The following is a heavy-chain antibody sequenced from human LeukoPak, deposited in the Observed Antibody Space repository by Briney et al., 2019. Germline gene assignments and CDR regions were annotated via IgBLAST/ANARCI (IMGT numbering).Heavy chain of an antibody. D-gene: IGHD5-18*01. Sequence: SETLSLTCTVSGGSISGYYWNWIRQSAGKGLEWIGRIYANGGTNYNPSLRSRVSMSVDTSKNQFSLKLTSVTAADTAIYYCASDFTRNSYAVAEFFHPWGQGTLVSVSS. CDR1: GGSISGYY. CDR3: ASDFTRNSYAVAEFFHP. CDR2: IYANGGT. V-gene: IGHV4-4*07. J-gene: IGHJ1*01.